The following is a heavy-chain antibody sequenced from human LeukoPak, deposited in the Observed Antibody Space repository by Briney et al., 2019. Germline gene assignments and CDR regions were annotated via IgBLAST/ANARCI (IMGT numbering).Heavy chain of an antibody. D-gene: IGHD3-3*01. V-gene: IGHV3-30*02. CDR1: GFTFSSYG. CDR3: AKDETISGVNYFYY. Sequence: GGSLRLSCAASGFTFSSYGMHWVRQAPGKGLEWVAFIRYDGSNKYYADSVKGRFTISRDNSENTLFLQMNSLRAEDTAVYYCAKDETISGVNYFYYWGQGTLVTVSS. CDR2: IRYDGSNK. J-gene: IGHJ4*02.